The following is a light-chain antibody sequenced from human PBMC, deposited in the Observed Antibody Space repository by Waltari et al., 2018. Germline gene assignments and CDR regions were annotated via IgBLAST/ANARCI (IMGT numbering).Light chain of an antibody. CDR3: QQYNSYSLWT. J-gene: IGKJ1*01. CDR2: KAS. V-gene: IGKV1-5*03. CDR1: QSVNSW. Sequence: DIQMTQSPSTLSASIGDRVTITCRASQSVNSWLAWYQHKPGKAPTLLIYKASNLDSGVPSRFRVGGSGKEFTLTISSLQPDDFATYYCQQYNSYSLWTFGQGTKV.